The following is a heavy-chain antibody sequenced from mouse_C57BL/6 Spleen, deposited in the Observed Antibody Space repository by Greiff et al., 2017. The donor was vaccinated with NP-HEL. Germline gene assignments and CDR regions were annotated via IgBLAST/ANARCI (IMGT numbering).Heavy chain of an antibody. J-gene: IGHJ3*01. D-gene: IGHD1-1*01. CDR3: ARGYYGSSYVAY. CDR2: IYPGSGST. V-gene: IGHV1-55*01. CDR1: GYTFTSYW. Sequence: QVQLQQPGAELVKPGASVKMSCKASGYTFTSYWITWVKQRPGHGLEWIGDIYPGSGSTNYNEKFKSKATLTVDTSSSTAYMQLSSLTSEDSAVYYCARGYYGSSYVAYWGQGTLVTVSA.